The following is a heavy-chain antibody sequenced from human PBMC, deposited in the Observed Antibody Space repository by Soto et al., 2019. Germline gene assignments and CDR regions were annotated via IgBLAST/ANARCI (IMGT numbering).Heavy chain of an antibody. CDR2: ISGSGSTT. Sequence: PGGSLRLSCAASEFTFSNYAMSWVRQAPNKGLEWVSTISGSGSTTYYADSAKGRFSISRDNSRNTLHLQMNSLRVEDTAVYYCAKTLLSTSWYGLHDYVSQGTLVTVSS. J-gene: IGHJ4*02. CDR3: AKTLLSTSWYGLHDY. D-gene: IGHD6-13*01. V-gene: IGHV3-23*01. CDR1: EFTFSNYA.